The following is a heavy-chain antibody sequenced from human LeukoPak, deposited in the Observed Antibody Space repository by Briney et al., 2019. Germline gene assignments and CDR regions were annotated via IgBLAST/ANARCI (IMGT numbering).Heavy chain of an antibody. J-gene: IGHJ4*02. V-gene: IGHV3-21*01. CDR1: GFTFSSYA. D-gene: IGHD2-15*01. CDR3: AREPCSGGNCYYDC. CDR2: ISSSSSYI. Sequence: GGSLRLSCAASGFTFSSYAMSWVRQAPGKGLEWVSSISSSSSYIYYADSLKGRFTISRDNAKNSLFLQMNSLRAEDTAMYYCAREPCSGGNCYYDCWGQGTLVTVSS.